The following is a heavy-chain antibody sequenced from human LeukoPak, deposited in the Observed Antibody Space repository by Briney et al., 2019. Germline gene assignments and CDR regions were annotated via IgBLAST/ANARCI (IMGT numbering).Heavy chain of an antibody. Sequence: PSETLSLTCAVYGGSFSGYYWSWIRQPPGKGLEWIGEINHSGSTNYNPSLKSRATISVDTSKNQFSLRLSSVTATDTAVYYCARGYYDSSGYSNPFDDWGQGTLVTVSS. J-gene: IGHJ4*02. D-gene: IGHD3-22*01. V-gene: IGHV4-34*01. CDR1: GGSFSGYY. CDR2: INHSGST. CDR3: ARGYYDSSGYSNPFDD.